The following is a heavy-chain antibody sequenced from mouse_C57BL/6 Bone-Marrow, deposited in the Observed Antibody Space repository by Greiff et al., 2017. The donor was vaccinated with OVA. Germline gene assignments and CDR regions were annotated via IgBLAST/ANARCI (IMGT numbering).Heavy chain of an antibody. CDR1: GYTFTSYW. CDR3: AMRNITTVVAPGCYYAMDY. Sequence: QVQLQQPGAELVKPGASVKVSCKASGYTFTSYWMHWVKQRPGQGLEWIGRIHPSDSDTNYNQKFKGKATLTVDKSSSTAYMQLSSLTSEDSAVYYCAMRNITTVVAPGCYYAMDYWGRGTSVTVTS. CDR2: IHPSDSDT. V-gene: IGHV1-74*01. D-gene: IGHD1-1*01. J-gene: IGHJ4*01.